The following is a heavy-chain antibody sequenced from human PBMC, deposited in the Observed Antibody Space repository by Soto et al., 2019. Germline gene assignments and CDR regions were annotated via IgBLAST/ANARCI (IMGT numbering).Heavy chain of an antibody. CDR2: ISGYNGET. CDR1: GYTFSNYG. CDR3: ARASGTGVGTTSY. J-gene: IGHJ4*02. Sequence: QVQLVQSGPEVKKPGASAKVSCKASGYTFSNYGISWMRQVPGQGLEWMGWISGYNGETKYAQKFQGRVSMTTDTSTNTAYMELGSLRSDDTAVYYCARASGTGVGTTSYWGQGTLVTVSS. V-gene: IGHV1-18*01. D-gene: IGHD1-26*01.